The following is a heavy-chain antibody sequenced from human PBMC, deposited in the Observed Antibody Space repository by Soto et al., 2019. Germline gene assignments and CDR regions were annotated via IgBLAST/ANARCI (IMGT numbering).Heavy chain of an antibody. J-gene: IGHJ4*02. CDR1: GYTLTELS. Sequence: GASVKVSCKVSGYTLTELSMHWVRQAPGKGLEWMEGFDPEDGETIYAQKFQGRVTMTEDTSTDTAYMELSSLRSEDTAVYYCATVTSMAAGRWWGDFDYWGQGTLVTVSS. CDR3: ATVTSMAAGRWWGDFDY. CDR2: FDPEDGET. D-gene: IGHD6-6*01. V-gene: IGHV1-24*01.